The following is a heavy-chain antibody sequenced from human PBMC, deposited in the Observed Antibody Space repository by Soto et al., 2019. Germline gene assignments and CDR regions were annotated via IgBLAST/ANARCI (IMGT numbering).Heavy chain of an antibody. Sequence: QVQLVQSGAEVKKPRSSVKVSCKTSGGTFDNYAINWVRQAPGQGLEWMGGIIPIFGALNYAQKFQGRVTITADKSTSTAYMELGSLTSEDTAVYYCARRAVAPAPIGYFHYHLDVWGQGTTVTVSS. CDR2: IIPIFGAL. CDR3: ARRAVAPAPIGYFHYHLDV. CDR1: GGTFDNYA. V-gene: IGHV1-69*06. D-gene: IGHD2-2*02. J-gene: IGHJ6*02.